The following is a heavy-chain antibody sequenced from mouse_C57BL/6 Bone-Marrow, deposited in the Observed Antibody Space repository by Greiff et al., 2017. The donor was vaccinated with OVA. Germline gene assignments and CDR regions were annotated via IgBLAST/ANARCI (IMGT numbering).Heavy chain of an antibody. Sequence: EVHLVESGGDLAKPGGSLKLSCAASGFTFSSYGMSWVRQTPDKRLEWVATISSGGSYTYYPDSVKGRFTISRDNAKNTLYLQMSSLKSEDTAMYYCARWLSWFAYWGQGTLVTVSA. CDR1: GFTFSSYG. J-gene: IGHJ3*01. CDR3: ARWLSWFAY. D-gene: IGHD2-2*01. CDR2: ISSGGSYT. V-gene: IGHV5-6*01.